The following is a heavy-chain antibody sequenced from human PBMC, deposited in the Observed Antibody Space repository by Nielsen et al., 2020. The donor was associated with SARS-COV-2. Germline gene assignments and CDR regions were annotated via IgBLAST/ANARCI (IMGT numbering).Heavy chain of an antibody. CDR2: INFSGST. J-gene: IGHJ3*02. D-gene: IGHD3-3*01. Sequence: SETLSLTCTVSGGSITTTDYYWSWIRQPPGKGLEWIGYINFSGSTYYNPSLKSRVVISADTSKNQFSLDLRSVTAADTAIYYCARVPPGFDVVSTNAFDIWGQGTMVTVSS. V-gene: IGHV4-30-4*01. CDR3: ARVPPGFDVVSTNAFDI. CDR1: GGSITTTDYY.